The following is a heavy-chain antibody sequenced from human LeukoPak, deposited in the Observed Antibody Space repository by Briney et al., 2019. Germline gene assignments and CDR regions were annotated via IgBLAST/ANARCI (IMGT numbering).Heavy chain of an antibody. V-gene: IGHV3-7*01. CDR2: IKQDGSEK. D-gene: IGHD3-10*01. CDR1: GFTFSSYS. J-gene: IGHJ6*03. Sequence: GGSLRLSCAASGFTFSSYSMSWVRQAPGKGLEWVANIKQDGSEKNYVGSEKGRFTIARDNAKNSLYLQMNSLRAEDTAVYYCARSSITMVRGVIKSTTSWYHYYNMDVWGKGTTVTVSS. CDR3: ARSSITMVRGVIKSTTSWYHYYNMDV.